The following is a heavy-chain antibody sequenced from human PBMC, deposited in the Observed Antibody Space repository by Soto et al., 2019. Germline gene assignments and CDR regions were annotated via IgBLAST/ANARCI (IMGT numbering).Heavy chain of an antibody. V-gene: IGHV2-5*02. CDR1: GFSLTTGGVG. CDR3: AHTPFFGDKLDY. D-gene: IGHD2-21*01. J-gene: IGHJ4*02. CDR2: IYWDGDK. Sequence: QITLKESGPALVKPTQTLTLTCTFSGFSLTTGGVGVGWIRQPPGKALEWLAVIYWDGDKRYSPSLKTRLTITKDTSNNPVVLTMTNMDPVDTATYFCAHTPFFGDKLDYWGQGTLVTVSS.